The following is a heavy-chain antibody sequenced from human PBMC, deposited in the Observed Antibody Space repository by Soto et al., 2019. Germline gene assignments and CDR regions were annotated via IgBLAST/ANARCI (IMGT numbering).Heavy chain of an antibody. CDR3: ARYATFCLDC. Sequence: AGGSLRLSCAASGFSFSNYWMAWVRQAPGKGLEWVANINRDGGERYHADSVRGRFTIFRDNSENSLYLQMNRLRAEDTAVYYCARYATFCLDCWGRGTLVTVSS. CDR2: INRDGGER. CDR1: GFSFSNYW. V-gene: IGHV3-7*03. D-gene: IGHD3-16*01. J-gene: IGHJ4*02.